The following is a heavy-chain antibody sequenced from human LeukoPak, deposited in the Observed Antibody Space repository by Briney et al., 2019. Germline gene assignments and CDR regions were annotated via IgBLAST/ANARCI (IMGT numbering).Heavy chain of an antibody. J-gene: IGHJ4*02. V-gene: IGHV3-30*02. Sequence: PGGSLRLSCAASGFTFSSYAMSWVRQAPGKGLEWVAFMRSDGSDIFYAESLKGRFTISRDNAKNTLFLQMNSLRAEDTAVYYCARDDYYFASENWGQGALVTVSS. CDR3: ARDDYYFASEN. CDR1: GFTFSSYA. D-gene: IGHD2/OR15-2a*01. CDR2: MRSDGSDI.